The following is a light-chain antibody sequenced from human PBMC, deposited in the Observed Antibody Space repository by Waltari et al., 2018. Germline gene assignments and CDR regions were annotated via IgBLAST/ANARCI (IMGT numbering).Light chain of an antibody. Sequence: DIQMTQSPSTLSASVGDRVTITCRPSQSFGGSLAWFQQKPGKAPKLLIYDASTLEPGVPSRFRGSGPGTEFTLTVSSLQPDDFATYYCQQYNNFPFTFGPGTTV. J-gene: IGKJ3*01. CDR3: QQYNNFPFT. CDR1: QSFGGS. V-gene: IGKV1-5*01. CDR2: DAS.